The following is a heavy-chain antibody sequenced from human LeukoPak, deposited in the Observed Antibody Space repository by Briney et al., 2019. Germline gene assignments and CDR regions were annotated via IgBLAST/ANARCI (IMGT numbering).Heavy chain of an antibody. CDR2: VSGSGNRT. CDR3: AKSQDFGDYDVAF. D-gene: IGHD4-17*01. V-gene: IGHV3-23*01. CDR1: GFTFSSYA. Sequence: GGSLRLSCAASGFTFSSYAMSWVRQAPGKGLEWVSSVSGSGNRTYYADSVKGRLTISRDNSKNTLYLQMNSLRAEDTAVYYCAKSQDFGDYDVAFWGQGTLVTVSS. J-gene: IGHJ4*02.